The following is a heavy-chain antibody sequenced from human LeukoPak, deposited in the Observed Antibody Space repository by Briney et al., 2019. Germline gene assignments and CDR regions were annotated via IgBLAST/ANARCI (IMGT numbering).Heavy chain of an antibody. CDR2: IKQDGSKK. CDR3: TRVGYIDEGIDY. CDR1: GFPFSSYW. Sequence: GGSQRLSCVASGFPFSSYWMTWVRQAPGKGLEWVANIKQDGSKKSYVDSVKGRFTISRDNAKNSLYLQMNSLRAEDTAIYYCTRVGYIDEGIDYWGQGTLVTVSS. V-gene: IGHV3-7*04. J-gene: IGHJ4*02. D-gene: IGHD5-24*01.